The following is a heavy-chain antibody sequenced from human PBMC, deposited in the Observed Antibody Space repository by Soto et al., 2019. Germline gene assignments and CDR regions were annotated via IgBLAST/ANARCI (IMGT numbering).Heavy chain of an antibody. CDR1: GFTFDYYV. CDR2: VNWNGRTT. J-gene: IGHJ4*02. CDR3: AKAREYNYDLDH. Sequence: PGGSLRLSCAASGFTFDYYVMHWVRQAPGKGLEWLASVNWNGRTTLYAAAVNGRFSVSRDNGKNCLYLEMTSLRPTHTALYFCAKAREYNYDLDHCGQGILVAVS. V-gene: IGHV3-9*01. D-gene: IGHD3-16*01.